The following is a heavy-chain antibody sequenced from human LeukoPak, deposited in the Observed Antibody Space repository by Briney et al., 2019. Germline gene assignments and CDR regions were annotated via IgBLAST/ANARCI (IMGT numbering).Heavy chain of an antibody. J-gene: IGHJ5*01. CDR3: ARVLGPVGAIPYNWFDS. CDR1: GGTFSSYA. CDR2: IIPIFGTA. Sequence: ASVKVSYKASGGTFSSYAISWVRQAPGQGLEWMGGIIPIFGTANYAQKFQGRVTITADESTSTAYMELSSLRSEDTAVYYCARVLGPVGAIPYNWFDSWGQGTLVTVSS. D-gene: IGHD1-26*01. V-gene: IGHV1-69*13.